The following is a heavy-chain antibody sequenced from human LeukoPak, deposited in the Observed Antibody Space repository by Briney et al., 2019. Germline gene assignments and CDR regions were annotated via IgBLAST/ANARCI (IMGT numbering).Heavy chain of an antibody. J-gene: IGHJ6*02. V-gene: IGHV3-11*06. CDR3: ARCGNDVRSGLRYYYYGMDV. Sequence: GGSLRLSCVASGFTFSDHYMSWIRQTPGKGLEWVSYITISSSTKYADSVKGRLTISRDNAKNSLYLQINSLSAEDTAVYYCARCGNDVRSGLRYYYYGMDVWGQGTTVTASS. CDR1: GFTFSDHY. CDR2: ITISSST. D-gene: IGHD1-1*01.